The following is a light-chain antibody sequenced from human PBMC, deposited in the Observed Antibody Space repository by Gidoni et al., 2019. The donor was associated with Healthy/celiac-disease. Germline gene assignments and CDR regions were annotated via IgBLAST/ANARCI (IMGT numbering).Light chain of an antibody. CDR3: QQSYSTPRT. CDR2: AAS. J-gene: IGKJ1*01. V-gene: IGKV1-39*01. CDR1: QSISSY. Sequence: IQRTKSPSSLSASVGDRVTITCRASQSISSYLNWYQQKPGKAPKLLIYAASSLQSGVLSRFSGSGSGTDFTLTISSLQPEDFATYYCQQSYSTPRTFGQGTKVEIK.